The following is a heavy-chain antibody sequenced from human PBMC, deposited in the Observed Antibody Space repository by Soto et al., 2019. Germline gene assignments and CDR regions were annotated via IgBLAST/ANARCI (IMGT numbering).Heavy chain of an antibody. V-gene: IGHV4-30-2*01. Sequence: SETLSLTCAVSGGSISSGGYSWSWIRQPPGRGLEWIGYISHSGSTYFNPSLKSRVTISVDRSKNQFSLKLSSVTAADTAVYYCTRGGLLPDYWGQGTLVTVSS. J-gene: IGHJ4*02. CDR1: GGSISSGGYS. CDR2: ISHSGST. CDR3: TRGGLLPDY. D-gene: IGHD6-19*01.